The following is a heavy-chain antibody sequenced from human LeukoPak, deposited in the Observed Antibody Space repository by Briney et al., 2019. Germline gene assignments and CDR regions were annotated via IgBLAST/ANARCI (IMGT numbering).Heavy chain of an antibody. Sequence: ASVKVACKASGYTFTGYYMHWVRQAPGQGLEWMGWINPNSGGTNYAQKFQGRVTMTRDTSISTAYMELSRLRSDDTAVYYCARIITMVRGVIINPPGEDYWGQGTLVTVSS. CDR1: GYTFTGYY. CDR3: ARIITMVRGVIINPPGEDY. V-gene: IGHV1-2*02. J-gene: IGHJ4*02. CDR2: INPNSGGT. D-gene: IGHD3-10*01.